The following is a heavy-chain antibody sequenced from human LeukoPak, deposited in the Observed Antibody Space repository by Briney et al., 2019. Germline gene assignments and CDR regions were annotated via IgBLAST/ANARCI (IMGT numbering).Heavy chain of an antibody. D-gene: IGHD5-12*01. CDR2: ISYDGSSQ. CDR3: ARDYSVEMATTHYFDY. Sequence: PGGSLRLSCAASGFTFSSYGMHWVRQAPGKGLEWVAVISYDGSSQYYEESVKGRFTISRDNSKNTLYLQMNSLRADDTAVCYCARDYSVEMATTHYFDYWGQGTLVTVSS. J-gene: IGHJ4*02. V-gene: IGHV3-30-3*01. CDR1: GFTFSSYG.